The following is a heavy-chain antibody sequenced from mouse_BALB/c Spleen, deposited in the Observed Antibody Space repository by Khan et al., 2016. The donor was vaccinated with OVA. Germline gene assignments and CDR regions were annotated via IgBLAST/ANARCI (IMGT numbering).Heavy chain of an antibody. J-gene: IGHJ3*01. CDR1: GYAFTNYL. Sequence: VQLQESGAELVRPGTSVKVSCKASGYAFTNYLIEWVKQRPGQGLEWIGVINPGSGGTNHNEKFKDKATLTADKSSSTAYMQLSSLTSDDSAVYFCSRSGYGFGAYWGPGTLVTVSA. D-gene: IGHD3-2*02. CDR3: SRSGYGFGAY. CDR2: INPGSGGT. V-gene: IGHV1-54*01.